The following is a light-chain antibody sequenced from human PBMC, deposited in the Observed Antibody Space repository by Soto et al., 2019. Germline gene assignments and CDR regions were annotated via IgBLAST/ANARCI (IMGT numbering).Light chain of an antibody. CDR1: QNIIKY. J-gene: IGKJ2*01. CDR3: QQSYKTPYT. Sequence: DIQMTQAPSSLSASVGDRVTVTCRASQNIIKYLNWYQHKPGKAPKVLIYDASNLQTAVPSRLSGSGSGTDFALTISSLQPEDFATYYCQQSYKTPYTFGQGTKVDIK. V-gene: IGKV1-39*01. CDR2: DAS.